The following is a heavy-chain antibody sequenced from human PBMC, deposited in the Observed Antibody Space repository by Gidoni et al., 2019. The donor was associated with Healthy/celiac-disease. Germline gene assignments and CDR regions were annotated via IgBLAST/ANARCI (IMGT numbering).Heavy chain of an antibody. CDR3: APRPYSGYDSYYGMDV. D-gene: IGHD5-12*01. Sequence: EVQLLESGGGLVQPGGSLRLSCAASGFTFSRYAMSWVRQAPGKGLEWVSAISGSGGSTYYADSVKGRFTISRDNSKNTLYLQMNSLRAEDTAVYYCAPRPYSGYDSYYGMDVWGQGTTVTVSS. V-gene: IGHV3-23*01. CDR2: ISGSGGST. J-gene: IGHJ6*02. CDR1: GFTFSRYA.